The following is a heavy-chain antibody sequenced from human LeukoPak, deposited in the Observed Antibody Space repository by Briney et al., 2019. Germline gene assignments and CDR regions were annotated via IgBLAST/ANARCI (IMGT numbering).Heavy chain of an antibody. CDR1: GGSISSSSYY. D-gene: IGHD6-13*01. V-gene: IGHV4-39*07. CDR3: ARAFSSSWLYYYYYYYMDV. CDR2: IYYSGST. J-gene: IGHJ6*03. Sequence: SETLSLTCTVSGGSISSSSYYWGWIRQPPGKGLEWIGSIYYSGSTYYNPSLKSRVTISVDTSKNQFSLKLSSVTAADTAVYYCARAFSSSWLYYYYYYYMDVWGKGTTVTVSS.